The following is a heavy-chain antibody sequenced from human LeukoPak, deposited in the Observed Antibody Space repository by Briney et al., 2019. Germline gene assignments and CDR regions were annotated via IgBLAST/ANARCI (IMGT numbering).Heavy chain of an antibody. CDR2: IYYSGST. V-gene: IGHV4-59*01. Sequence: SETLSLTCTVSGGSISSYYWSWIRQPPGKGLEWIGYIYYSGSTNYNPSLKSRVTISVDTSKNQFFLKLSSVTAADTAVYYCARDGVVGATDAFDIWGQGTMVTVSS. CDR3: ARDGVVGATDAFDI. J-gene: IGHJ3*02. CDR1: GGSISSYY. D-gene: IGHD1-26*01.